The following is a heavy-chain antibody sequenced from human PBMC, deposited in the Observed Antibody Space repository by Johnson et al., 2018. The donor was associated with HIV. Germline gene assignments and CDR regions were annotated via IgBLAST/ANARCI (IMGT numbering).Heavy chain of an antibody. CDR2: IWYDGSNK. J-gene: IGHJ3*02. CDR1: GFTFSSYG. D-gene: IGHD2-15*01. Sequence: QVQLVESGGGVVQPGRSLRLSCAASGFTFSSYGMHWVRQAPGKGLEWVAVIWYDGSNKYYADSVKGRFTISRDNSKNTLYLQMNSLRAEDTAVYYCAKGRVGVAFDIWGQGTMVTVSS. CDR3: AKGRVGVAFDI. V-gene: IGHV3-33*06.